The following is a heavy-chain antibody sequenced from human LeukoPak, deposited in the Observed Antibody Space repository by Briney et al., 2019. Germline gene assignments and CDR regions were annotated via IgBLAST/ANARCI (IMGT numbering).Heavy chain of an antibody. CDR3: AREGSSSYGDY. D-gene: IGHD6-6*01. CDR1: GFTSTTAW. V-gene: IGHV3-7*01. CDR2: IRQDGSDK. J-gene: IGHJ4*02. Sequence: PGGSLTLSCAISGFTSTTAWMTWVRQAPGKGLEWVADIRQDGSDKYYVDSVKGRFTISRDNAKNSLYLQMNSLRAEDTAVYYCAREGSSSYGDYWGQGTLVTVSS.